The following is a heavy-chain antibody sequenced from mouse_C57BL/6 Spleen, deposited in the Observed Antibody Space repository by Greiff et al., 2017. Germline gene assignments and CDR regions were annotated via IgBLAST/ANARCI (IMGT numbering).Heavy chain of an antibody. CDR2: IDPANGNT. J-gene: IGHJ2*01. CDR3: ARNYGLAGDYFDY. V-gene: IGHV14-3*01. D-gene: IGHD1-1*01. Sequence: VHVKQSVAELVRPGASVKLSCTASGFNIKNTYMHWVKQRPEQGLEWIGRIDPANGNTKYAPKFQGKATITADTSSNTAYLQLSSLTSEDTAIYYCARNYGLAGDYFDYWGQGTTLTVSS. CDR1: GFNIKNTY.